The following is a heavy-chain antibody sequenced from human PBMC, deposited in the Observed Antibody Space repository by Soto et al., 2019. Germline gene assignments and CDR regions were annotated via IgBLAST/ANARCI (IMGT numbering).Heavy chain of an antibody. CDR1: GFTADDYA. D-gene: IGHD4-17*01. J-gene: IGHJ4*02. V-gene: IGHV3-9*02. CDR3: AKDMKWGGMTTIHYFDS. CDR2: ISSNSDTI. Sequence: SLRLSCVASGFTADDYAMHWVRQAPGKGLEWVSGISSNSDTIDCADSVKGRFTISRDNAKNSLFLQMNSLRPEDTALYYCAKDMKWGGMTTIHYFDSWGQGTLVTVSS.